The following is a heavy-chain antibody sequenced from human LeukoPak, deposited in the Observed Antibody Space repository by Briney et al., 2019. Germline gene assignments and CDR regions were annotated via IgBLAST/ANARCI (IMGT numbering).Heavy chain of an antibody. Sequence: PGGSLRLSCAASGFTFSDSYMSWVRQAPGKGLEWVANIKKDGSEKNYVDSVKGRFTISRDNAKNSLYLQMDSLRAEDTAVYYCARFISLGAWGQGTLVTVSS. D-gene: IGHD3-16*01. V-gene: IGHV3-7*01. CDR3: ARFISLGA. J-gene: IGHJ5*02. CDR2: IKKDGSEK. CDR1: GFTFSDSY.